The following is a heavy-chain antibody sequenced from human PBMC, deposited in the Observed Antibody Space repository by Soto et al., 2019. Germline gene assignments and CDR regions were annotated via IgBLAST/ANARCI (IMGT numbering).Heavy chain of an antibody. CDR1: GYTFTGYY. CDR2: INPNSGGT. J-gene: IGHJ6*03. D-gene: IGHD5-18*01. Sequence: GASVKVSCKASGYTFTGYYMHWVRQAPGQGLEWMGWINPNSGGTNYAQKFQGWVTMTRDTSISTAYMELGRLRSDDTAVYYCARGYVDTAMVRGMEYYYYMDVWGKGTTVTVSS. V-gene: IGHV1-2*04. CDR3: ARGYVDTAMVRGMEYYYYMDV.